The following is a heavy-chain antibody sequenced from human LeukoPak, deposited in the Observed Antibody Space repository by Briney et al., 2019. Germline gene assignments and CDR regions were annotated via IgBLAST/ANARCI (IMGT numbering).Heavy chain of an antibody. D-gene: IGHD6-13*01. CDR1: GFTFSSYA. V-gene: IGHV3-23*01. Sequence: GGSLRLSCAASGFTFSSYAMSWVRQAPGKGLEWVSAISGSGGSTYYADSVKGRFTISRDNSKNTLYLQMNSLRAEDTAVYYCAKAFWVAAAVRFTISGGEFDYWGQGTLVTVSS. CDR3: AKAFWVAAAVRFTISGGEFDY. CDR2: ISGSGGST. J-gene: IGHJ4*02.